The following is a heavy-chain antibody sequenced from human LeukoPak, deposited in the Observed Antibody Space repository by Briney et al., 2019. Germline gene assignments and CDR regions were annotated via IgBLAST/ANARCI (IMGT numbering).Heavy chain of an antibody. Sequence: GGSLRLSCAASGFTFSSYAMSWVRQAPGKGLEWVSVIYSGGSTYYADSVKGRFTISRDNSKNTLYLQMNSLRAEDTAVYYCARGWHSYGYPIFDYWGQGTLVTVSS. V-gene: IGHV3-53*01. D-gene: IGHD5-18*01. CDR2: IYSGGST. CDR1: GFTFSSYA. J-gene: IGHJ4*02. CDR3: ARGWHSYGYPIFDY.